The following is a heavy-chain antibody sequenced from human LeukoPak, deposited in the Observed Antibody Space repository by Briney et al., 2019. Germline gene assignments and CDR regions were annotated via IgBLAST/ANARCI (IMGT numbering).Heavy chain of an antibody. CDR1: GYTFTGHY. Sequence: GASVKVSCKASGYTFTGHYMHWVRQAAGQGLEWMGRINPNSGGTNYAQKFQGRVTMTRDTSISTAYMELSRLRSDDTAVYYCARGATAGTGDLGHWGQGTLVTVSS. CDR3: ARGATAGTGDLGH. V-gene: IGHV1-2*06. CDR2: INPNSGGT. D-gene: IGHD7-27*01. J-gene: IGHJ4*02.